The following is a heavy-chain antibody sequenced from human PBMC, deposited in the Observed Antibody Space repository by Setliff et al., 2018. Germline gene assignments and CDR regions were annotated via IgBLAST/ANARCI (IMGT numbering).Heavy chain of an antibody. J-gene: IGHJ1*01. Sequence: SETLSLTCAVYGDSFSDYYWSWIRQPPGKGLEWIGDIYKGGSTYYNPSLRSRVTMSVDTSKKQLSLRLSTVTAADTAVYYCARVDFTMLQGVLGQWGQGTLVTVSS. CDR3: ARVDFTMLQGVLGQ. CDR2: IYKGGST. V-gene: IGHV4-34*10. CDR1: GDSFSDYY. D-gene: IGHD3-10*01.